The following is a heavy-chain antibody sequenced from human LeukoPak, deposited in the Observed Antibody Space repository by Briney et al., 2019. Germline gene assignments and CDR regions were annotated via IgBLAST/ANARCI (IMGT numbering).Heavy chain of an antibody. J-gene: IGHJ4*02. CDR1: GFTFSSYW. CDR2: IKQDGSEH. D-gene: IGHD2-8*01. CDR3: ARDAYTNTRRYDH. Sequence: GGSLGLSCAASGFTFSSYWMSWVRQAPGKGLEWVANIKQDGSEHYYVDSVKGRFTISRDNAKNSLYLQMNSLRAEDTAVYYCARDAYTNTRRYDHWGQGTLVTVSS. V-gene: IGHV3-7*04.